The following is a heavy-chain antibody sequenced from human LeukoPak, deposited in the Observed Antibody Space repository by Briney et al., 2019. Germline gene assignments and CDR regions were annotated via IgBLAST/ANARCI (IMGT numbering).Heavy chain of an antibody. CDR2: ISGSGGRT. V-gene: IGHV3-23*01. Sequence: GGSLRLSCAASGFTFSTYAMSWVRQAPGKGLEWVSGISGSGGRTYDADSVKGRFTISRDNSKNTLYLQMNSLRAEDTAVYYCAKSPLLVAAAGTGNDYWGQGTLVTVSS. D-gene: IGHD6-13*01. J-gene: IGHJ4*02. CDR1: GFTFSTYA. CDR3: AKSPLLVAAAGTGNDY.